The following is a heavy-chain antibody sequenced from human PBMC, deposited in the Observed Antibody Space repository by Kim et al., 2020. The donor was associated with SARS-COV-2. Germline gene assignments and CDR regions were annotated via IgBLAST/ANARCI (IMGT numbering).Heavy chain of an antibody. J-gene: IGHJ6*02. CDR2: ISYDGSNK. D-gene: IGHD3-10*01. CDR1: GFTFSSYG. CDR3: AKGGVETYGMDG. Sequence: GGSLRLSCAASGFTFSSYGMHWVRQAPGKGLEWVAVISYDGSNKYYADSVKGRFTISRDNSKNTLYLQMNSLRAEDTAVYYCAKGGVETYGMDGWGQGTT. V-gene: IGHV3-30*18.